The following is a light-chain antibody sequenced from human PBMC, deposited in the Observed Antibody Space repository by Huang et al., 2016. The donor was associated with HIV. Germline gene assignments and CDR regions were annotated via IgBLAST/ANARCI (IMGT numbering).Light chain of an antibody. CDR3: QQYYSSPLT. J-gene: IGKJ4*01. Sequence: DIVMTQSPDSLAVSLGERATINCKSSQSVLHHSNNKNYLAWYQQKPGQPPKLLFYWASTRESRVPDRFSGGGSGTDFTLAISSLQAEDVAVYYCQQYYSSPLTFGGGTKVEMK. CDR2: WAS. V-gene: IGKV4-1*01. CDR1: QSVLHHSNNKNY.